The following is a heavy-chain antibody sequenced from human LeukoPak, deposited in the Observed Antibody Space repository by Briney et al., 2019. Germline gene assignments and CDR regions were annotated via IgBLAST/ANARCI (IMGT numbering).Heavy chain of an antibody. V-gene: IGHV4-59*01. J-gene: IGHJ3*02. CDR3: AKSNGYGLVDI. D-gene: IGHD3-10*01. CDR1: GGSIRGYY. Sequence: SETLSLTCNVSGGSIRGYYWSWIRQPPGKGLEWIGYIYSSGSTNYNPSLKSRVTMSVDTSKNQFSLKVSSVTAADTAVYYCAKSNGYGLVDIWGQGTMVTVSS. CDR2: IYSSGST.